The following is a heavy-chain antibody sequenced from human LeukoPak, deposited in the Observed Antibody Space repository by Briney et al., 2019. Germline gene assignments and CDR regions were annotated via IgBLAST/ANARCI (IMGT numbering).Heavy chain of an antibody. CDR2: IYTSGTT. CDR1: GGSISSYY. V-gene: IGHV4-4*07. J-gene: IGHJ3*02. CDR3: ARGRATVVTRGAFDI. D-gene: IGHD4-23*01. Sequence: PSETLSLTCTVSGGSISSYYWSWIRQPAGKGLEWIGRIYTSGTTHYNPSLKSRVTMSVDTSKNQFSLKLSSVTAADTAVYYCARGRATVVTRGAFDIWGQGTMVTVSS.